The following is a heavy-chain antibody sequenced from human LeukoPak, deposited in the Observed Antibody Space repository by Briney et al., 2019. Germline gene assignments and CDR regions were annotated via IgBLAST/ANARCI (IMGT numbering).Heavy chain of an antibody. CDR3: AGAPGGTKRFDY. Sequence: SETLSLTCAVYGGSFSGYYWSWIRQPPGKGLEWIGEINHSGSTNYNPSLKSRVTISVDTSKNQFSLKLSSVTAADTAVYYCAGAPGGTKRFDYWGQGTLVTVSS. V-gene: IGHV4-34*01. D-gene: IGHD3-16*01. CDR2: INHSGST. J-gene: IGHJ4*02. CDR1: GGSFSGYY.